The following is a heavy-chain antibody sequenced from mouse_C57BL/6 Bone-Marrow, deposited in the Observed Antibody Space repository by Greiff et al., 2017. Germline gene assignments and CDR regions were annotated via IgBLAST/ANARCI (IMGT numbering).Heavy chain of an antibody. CDR1: GYTFTSYG. CDR2: IYPRSGNT. V-gene: IGHV1-81*01. D-gene: IGHD2-1*01. J-gene: IGHJ2*01. CDR3: ARSNYGNYNFDY. Sequence: VQLQQSGAELARPGASVKLSCKASGYTFTSYGISWVKQRTGQGLEWIGEIYPRSGNTYYNEKFKGKATLTADKSSSTAYMELRSLTSEDSAVYFCARSNYGNYNFDYWGQGTTLTVSS.